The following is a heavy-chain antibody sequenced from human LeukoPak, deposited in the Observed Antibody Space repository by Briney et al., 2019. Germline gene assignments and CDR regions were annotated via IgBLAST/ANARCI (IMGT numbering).Heavy chain of an antibody. CDR2: IYSGGST. D-gene: IGHD6-13*01. Sequence: GGSLRLSYAASGFTVSSNYMSWVRQARRKGLEWVSVIYSGGSTYYADSVKGRFTISRDNSKNTLYLQMNSLRAEDTAVYYCAREVWQQLATFDYWGQGTLVTVSS. CDR1: GFTVSSNY. CDR3: AREVWQQLATFDY. J-gene: IGHJ4*02. V-gene: IGHV3-66*01.